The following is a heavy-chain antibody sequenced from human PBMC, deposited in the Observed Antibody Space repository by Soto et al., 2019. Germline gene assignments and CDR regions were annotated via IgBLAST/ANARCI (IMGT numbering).Heavy chain of an antibody. J-gene: IGHJ6*02. CDR2: IKQGGNEK. V-gene: IGHV3-7*01. Sequence: SGGSLRLSCAASGFSFSTYLMSWVRQAPGKGLEWVANIKQGGNEKFYVDSVKGRFTISRDNDKKSLYLQMDSLRVEDTAVYYCVGALTYEVPYYYYGMDVWGQGTTVTVYS. CDR1: GFSFSTYL. CDR3: VGALTYEVPYYYYGMDV. D-gene: IGHD3-16*01.